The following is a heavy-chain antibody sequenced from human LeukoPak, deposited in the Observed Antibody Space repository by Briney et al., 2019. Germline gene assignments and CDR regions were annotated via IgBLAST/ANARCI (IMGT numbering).Heavy chain of an antibody. Sequence: ETLSLTCTVSGGSISSYYWSWIRQPPGKGLEWIGYIYYSGSTNYNPSLKSRVTIPVDTSENQFSLKLSSVAAADTAVYYCARGLWFGELGWFDPWGQGTLVTVSS. CDR1: GGSISSYY. CDR2: IYYSGST. V-gene: IGHV4-59*01. D-gene: IGHD3-10*01. CDR3: ARGLWFGELGWFDP. J-gene: IGHJ5*02.